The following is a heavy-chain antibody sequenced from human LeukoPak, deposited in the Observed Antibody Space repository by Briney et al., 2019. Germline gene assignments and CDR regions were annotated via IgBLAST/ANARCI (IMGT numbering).Heavy chain of an antibody. CDR1: GGSFSGYY. Sequence: PSETLSLTCAVYGGSFSGYYWSWIRQPPGKGLEWIGEINHSGSTNYNPSLKSRVTISVDTSKNQFSLKLSSVTAADTAVYYCARATRHWDVWYDYWGQGTLVTVSS. J-gene: IGHJ4*02. CDR2: INHSGST. V-gene: IGHV4-34*01. CDR3: ARATRHWDVWYDY. D-gene: IGHD1-1*01.